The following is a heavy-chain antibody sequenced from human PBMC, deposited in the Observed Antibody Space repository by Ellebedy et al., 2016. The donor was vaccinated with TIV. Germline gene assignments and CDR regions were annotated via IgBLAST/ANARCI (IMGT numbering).Heavy chain of an antibody. CDR1: GGSISPYY. CDR2: ISYSGST. D-gene: IGHD3-10*01. Sequence: MPSETLSLTCTVSGGSISPYYWSWIRQPPGKGLEWIGYISYSGSTNYNPSLQSRITISVDTSKNQFSLKLSSVTAADTAVYYCARDRAITMVRGVRHHDAFDIWGQGTMVTVSS. V-gene: IGHV4-59*12. CDR3: ARDRAITMVRGVRHHDAFDI. J-gene: IGHJ3*02.